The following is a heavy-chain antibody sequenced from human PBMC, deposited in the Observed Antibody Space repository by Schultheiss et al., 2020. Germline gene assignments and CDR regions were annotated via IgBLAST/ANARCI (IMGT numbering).Heavy chain of an antibody. D-gene: IGHD1-26*01. V-gene: IGHV3-30-3*01. CDR2: ISYDGSNK. J-gene: IGHJ4*02. Sequence: GGSLRLSCAASGFTFSDYYMSWIRQAPGKGLEWVAVISYDGSNKYYADSVKGRFTISRDNAKNSLYLQMNSLRAEDTAVYYCARSSGSYESALDYWGQGTLVTVSS. CDR1: GFTFSDYY. CDR3: ARSSGSYESALDY.